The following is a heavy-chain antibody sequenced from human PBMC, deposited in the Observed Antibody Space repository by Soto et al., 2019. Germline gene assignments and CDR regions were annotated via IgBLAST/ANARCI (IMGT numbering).Heavy chain of an antibody. CDR2: IYYSGST. CDR1: GGSISSYY. J-gene: IGHJ6*02. D-gene: IGHD3-9*01. V-gene: IGHV4-59*01. CDR3: ARAGYDTTEGAYYYYGMDV. Sequence: SETLSLTCTVSGGSISSYYWSWIRQPPGKGLEWIGYIYYSGSTNYNPSLKSRVTISVDTSKNQFSLKPSSVTAADTAVYCCARAGYDTTEGAYYYYGMDVWGQGTTVTVSS.